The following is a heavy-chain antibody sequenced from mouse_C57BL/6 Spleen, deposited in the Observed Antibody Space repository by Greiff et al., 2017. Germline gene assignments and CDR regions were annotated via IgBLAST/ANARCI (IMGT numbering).Heavy chain of an antibody. CDR2: IDPSDSWT. CDR3: SRSYGSSFAY. CDR1: GYTFTSYW. D-gene: IGHD1-1*01. Sequence: QVNVKQPGAELVKPGASVKLSCKASGYTFTSYWMQWVKQRPGQGLEWIGEIDPSDSWTNYNQKVKGKATLTVDTSSSTAYMQLSSLTSEDAAVYYCSRSYGSSFAYWGQGTLVTVSA. J-gene: IGHJ3*01. V-gene: IGHV1-50*01.